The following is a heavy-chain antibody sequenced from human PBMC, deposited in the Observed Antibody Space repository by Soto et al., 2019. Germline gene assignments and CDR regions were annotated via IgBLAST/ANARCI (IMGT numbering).Heavy chain of an antibody. CDR3: ARPPGYISDWYYFDL. CDR1: GYSFIDYY. CDR2: ISPKSGGT. Sequence: ASVKVSCKASGYSFIDYYMHWLRQSPGQGFEWMGRISPKSGGTNYAQKFEGRVTMTWDTSLNTAYMELSSLISEDTAVYYCARPPGYISDWYYFDLWGQGTLVTVSS. D-gene: IGHD3-9*01. J-gene: IGHJ4*02. V-gene: IGHV1-2*02.